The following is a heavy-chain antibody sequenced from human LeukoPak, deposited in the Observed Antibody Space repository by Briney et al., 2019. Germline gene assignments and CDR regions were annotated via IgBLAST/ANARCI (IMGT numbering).Heavy chain of an antibody. D-gene: IGHD2-2*01. CDR1: GGSFSGYY. CDR2: FFLKGST. V-gene: IGHV4-34*12. J-gene: IGHJ4*02. Sequence: KPSETLSLTCAVYGGSFSGYYWGWIRQPPGKGLEWIGGFFLKGSTYYNPSLKSRVTISVDTSKNQFSLTLSSVTAADTAVYYCARVARCTSCFDVDYWGQGTLVTVSS. CDR3: ARVARCTSCFDVDY.